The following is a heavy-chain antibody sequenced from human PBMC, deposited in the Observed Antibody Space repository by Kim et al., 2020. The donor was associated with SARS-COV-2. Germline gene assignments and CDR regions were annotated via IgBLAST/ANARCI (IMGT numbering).Heavy chain of an antibody. V-gene: IGHV3-21*01. CDR3: ARDLGAVRADTPDY. D-gene: IGHD3-10*02. CDR1: GFAFSSYS. J-gene: IGHJ4*02. CDR2: ISSNSFYM. Sequence: GGSLRLSCAASGFAFSSYSMDWVRQAPGKGLEWVSSISSNSFYMYYADSVKGRFTISRDNAKNSLYLQMNSLRAEDTAVYYCARDLGAVRADTPDYWGQGTLVTVSS.